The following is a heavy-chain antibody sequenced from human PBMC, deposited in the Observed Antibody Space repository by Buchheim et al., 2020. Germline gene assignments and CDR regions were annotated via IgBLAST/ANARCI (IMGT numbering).Heavy chain of an antibody. CDR3: TTEIVTVRGVIRSAHV. J-gene: IGHJ6*02. Sequence: EVQLVESGGGLAKPGGSLRLSCAASGFTFNNVWMSWVRQAPGKGLEWVGRVRGKIDGGTTDYAAPVKGRFIISRDDSKNTLYLQKNSLKIEDTAVYYCTTEIVTVRGVIRSAHVWGQGTT. D-gene: IGHD3-10*01. CDR1: GFTFNNVW. CDR2: VRGKIDGGTT. V-gene: IGHV3-15*01.